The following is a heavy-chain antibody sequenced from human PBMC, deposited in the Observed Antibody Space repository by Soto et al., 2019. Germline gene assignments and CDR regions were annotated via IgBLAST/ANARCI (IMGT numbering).Heavy chain of an antibody. J-gene: IGHJ4*02. V-gene: IGHV3-30-3*01. Sequence: QVQLVESGGGVVQPGRSLRLSCAASGFSFSLSPMHWVRQAPGKGQEWVALISYDGTNKFYADSVKGRFTISIDNSKSTLYLQVDSLRPEDAAGYYCARDPKPSGGQHGAFNYVDSWAKGTLVTVST. CDR2: ISYDGTNK. CDR3: ARDPKPSGGQHGAFNYVDS. CDR1: GFSFSLSP. D-gene: IGHD2-15*01.